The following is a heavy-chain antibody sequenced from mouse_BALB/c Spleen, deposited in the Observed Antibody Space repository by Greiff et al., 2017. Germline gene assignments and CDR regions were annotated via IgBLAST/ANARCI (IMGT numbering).Heavy chain of an antibody. D-gene: IGHD3-1*01. J-gene: IGHJ3*01. Sequence: EVKVDESGGGLVKPGGSLKLSCAASGFTFSSYTMSWVRPTPEKRLEWVATISSGGGNTYYPDSVKGRFTISRDNAKNNLYLQMSSLRSEDTALYYCARWRISAPFAYWGQGTLVTVSA. CDR3: ARWRISAPFAY. CDR2: ISSGGGNT. CDR1: GFTFSSYT. V-gene: IGHV5-9*03.